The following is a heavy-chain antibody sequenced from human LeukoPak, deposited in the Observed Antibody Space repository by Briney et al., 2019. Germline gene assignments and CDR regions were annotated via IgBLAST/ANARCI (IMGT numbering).Heavy chain of an antibody. J-gene: IGHJ4*02. Sequence: SETLSLTCTVSGGSISSYYWNWIRQPPGKGLEWIGYISYSGSTSYNPSLKSRVTISVDTSKNQFSLKLSSVTAADTAVYYCARALSGYGCFDYWGQGTLVTVSS. V-gene: IGHV4-59*01. CDR3: ARALSGYGCFDY. CDR2: ISYSGST. CDR1: GGSISSYY. D-gene: IGHD5-12*01.